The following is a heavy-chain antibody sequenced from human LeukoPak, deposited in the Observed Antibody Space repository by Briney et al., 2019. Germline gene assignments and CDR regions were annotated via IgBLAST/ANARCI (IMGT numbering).Heavy chain of an antibody. J-gene: IGHJ4*02. V-gene: IGHV3-21*01. CDR1: GFTFSSYS. Sequence: GGSLRLSCAVSGFTFSSYSMNWVRQAPGKGLEWVSSISSSSSYIYYADSVKGRFTISRDNAKNSLYLQMNSLRAEDTAVYYCARGVLWFGELGTFDYWGQGTLVTVSS. CDR3: ARGVLWFGELGTFDY. CDR2: ISSSSSYI. D-gene: IGHD3-10*01.